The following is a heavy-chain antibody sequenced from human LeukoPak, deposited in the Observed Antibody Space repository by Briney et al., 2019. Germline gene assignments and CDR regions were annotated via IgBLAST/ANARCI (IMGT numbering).Heavy chain of an antibody. CDR2: ISYDGSNK. J-gene: IGHJ5*02. V-gene: IGHV3-30-3*01. Sequence: PGRSLRLSCAASGFTFSSYAMHWVRQAPSKGLEWVAVISYDGSNKYYADSVKGRFTISRDNSKNTLYLQMNSLRAEDTAVYYCARDRLLWFGEDWFDPWGQGTLVTVSS. CDR1: GFTFSSYA. CDR3: ARDRLLWFGEDWFDP. D-gene: IGHD3-10*01.